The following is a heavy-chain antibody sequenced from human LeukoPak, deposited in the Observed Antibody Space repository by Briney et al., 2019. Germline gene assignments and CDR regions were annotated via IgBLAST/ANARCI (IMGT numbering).Heavy chain of an antibody. Sequence: SETLSLTCTVSGGSISSYYWSWIRQPPGKGLEWIGYIYYSGSTNYNPSLKSRVTISVDTSKNQFSLKLSSVTAADTAVYYCARGLYCDFWSGYGGFGYWGQGTLVTVSS. J-gene: IGHJ4*02. CDR1: GGSISSYY. V-gene: IGHV4-59*01. CDR3: ARGLYCDFWSGYGGFGY. CDR2: IYYSGST. D-gene: IGHD3-3*01.